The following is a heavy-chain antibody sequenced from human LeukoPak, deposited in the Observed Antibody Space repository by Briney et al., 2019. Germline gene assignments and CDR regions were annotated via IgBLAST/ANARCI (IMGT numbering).Heavy chain of an antibody. CDR2: IYPGDSDT. J-gene: IGHJ6*03. CDR3: ARHGPIYCSGGSCYRGEGNYYYMDV. Sequence: GESLKISCKGSGYSFTSYWLGWVRQMPGKGLEWMGIIYPGDSDTRYSPSLQGQVTISADKSISTAYLQWSSLKASDTAMYYCARHGPIYCSGGSCYRGEGNYYYMDVWGKGTTVTVSS. D-gene: IGHD2-15*01. V-gene: IGHV5-51*01. CDR1: GYSFTSYW.